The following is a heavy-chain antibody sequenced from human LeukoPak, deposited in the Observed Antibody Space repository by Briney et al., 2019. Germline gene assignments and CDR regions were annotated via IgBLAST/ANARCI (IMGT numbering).Heavy chain of an antibody. CDR1: GGSFSGYY. V-gene: IGHV4-34*01. J-gene: IGHJ4*02. CDR3: ARVLSYPADY. D-gene: IGHD1-26*01. Sequence: SETLSLTCAVYGGSFSGYYWSWIRQPPGKGLEWIGEINHSGSTNYNPSLKSRVTISVDTSKNQFSLKLSSVTAADTAVYYCARVLSYPADYWGQGTLVTVSS. CDR2: INHSGST.